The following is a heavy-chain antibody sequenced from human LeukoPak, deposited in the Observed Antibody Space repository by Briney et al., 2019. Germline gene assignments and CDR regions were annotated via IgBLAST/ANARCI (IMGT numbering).Heavy chain of an antibody. V-gene: IGHV4-59*11. Sequence: SETLSLTCTVSGGSITSHFWSWIRQPPGGGLEWIGNFYHAGTSNLNPSLKSRVTMSVDTSKNQFSLKLRSMTAADTAVYYCARDGPTSTAPFDYWGQGTLVTVSS. J-gene: IGHJ4*02. CDR2: FYHAGTS. CDR1: GGSITSHF. CDR3: ARDGPTSTAPFDY. D-gene: IGHD1-26*01.